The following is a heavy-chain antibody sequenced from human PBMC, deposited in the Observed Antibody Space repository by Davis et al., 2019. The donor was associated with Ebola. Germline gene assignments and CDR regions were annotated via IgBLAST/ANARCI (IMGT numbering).Heavy chain of an antibody. CDR1: GGSFSGYY. J-gene: IGHJ4*02. CDR2: INHSGST. D-gene: IGHD1-14*01. V-gene: IGHV4-34*01. CDR3: ARAVPVGLYPGSGNYFDY. Sequence: PSETLSLTCAVYGGSFSGYYWSWIRQPPGKGLEWIGEINHSGSTNYNPSLKSRVTISVDTSKNQFSLKLSSVTAADTAVYYCARAVPVGLYPGSGNYFDYWGQGTLVTVSS.